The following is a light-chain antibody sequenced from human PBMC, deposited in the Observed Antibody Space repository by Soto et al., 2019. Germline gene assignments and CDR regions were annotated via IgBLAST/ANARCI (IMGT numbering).Light chain of an antibody. V-gene: IGKV1-5*03. CDR1: QSISSW. J-gene: IGKJ1*01. CDR3: QHYYGYSWT. CDR2: RAS. Sequence: DIQMTQFPSTLSASVGDRVTITCRASQSISSWLAWFQQKPGKAPKVLIYRASNLESGVPSRFSGSGSETEFTLTISSLQSDDFATYYCQHYYGYSWTFSQGTRVEIK.